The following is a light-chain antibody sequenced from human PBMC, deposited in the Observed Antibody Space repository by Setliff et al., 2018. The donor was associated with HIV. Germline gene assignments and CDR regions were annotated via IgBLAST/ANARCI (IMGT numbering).Light chain of an antibody. CDR2: EVS. J-gene: IGLJ1*01. CDR3: SSYTIRNTLL. V-gene: IGLV2-14*01. CDR1: SSDVGGYNY. Sequence: QSVLTQPASVSGSPGQSITISCTGTSSDVGGYNYVSWYQQHPGKPPKLMIYEVSNRPSGISNRFSGSKSGNTASLTISGLQAEDEADYYCSSYTIRNTLLFGTGTKGTVL.